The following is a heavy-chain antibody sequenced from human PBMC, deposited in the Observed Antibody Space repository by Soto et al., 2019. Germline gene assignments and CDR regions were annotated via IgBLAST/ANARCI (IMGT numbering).Heavy chain of an antibody. CDR1: GASFSNNNW. J-gene: IGHJ4*02. CDR3: TKNSAYALDY. D-gene: IGHD5-12*01. Sequence: SETLSLTCDVSGASFSNNNWWSCVRQPPGEGLEWIGEMHHIGNTNYNPSLKSRVTMSVDTSKNQFFLKLNSVTAADTAVYYCTKNSAYALDYWGQGILVTVSS. V-gene: IGHV4-4*02. CDR2: MHHIGNT.